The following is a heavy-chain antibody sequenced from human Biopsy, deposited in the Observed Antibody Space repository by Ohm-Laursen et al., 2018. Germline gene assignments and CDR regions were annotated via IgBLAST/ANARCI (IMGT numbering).Heavy chain of an antibody. V-gene: IGHV3-11*01. Sequence: SLRLSCAASGFTFSDYQMSWIRQTPGKGLEWVSHISSDGSTIFRADSVKGRFTISRDDAKGSLYLQMTNLRAEDTAVYYCGRSYGIMAAPVHLWGQGTLVTVSS. CDR3: GRSYGIMAAPVHL. D-gene: IGHD3-16*01. CDR1: GFTFSDYQ. J-gene: IGHJ4*01. CDR2: ISSDGSTI.